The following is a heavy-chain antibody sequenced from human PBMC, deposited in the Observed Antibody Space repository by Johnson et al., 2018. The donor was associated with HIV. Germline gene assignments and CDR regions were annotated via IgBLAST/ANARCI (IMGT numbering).Heavy chain of an antibody. CDR1: GFNFSSYV. Sequence: QVQLVESGGGLVQPGGSLRLSCAASGFNFSSYVMNWVRQAPGKGLEWVAFIRYDGSTKYYADSGKGRFTISRDNSKNTLYLQMNSLRTEETAVYYCARGMVVAATKAFDIWGQGTMVTVSS. V-gene: IGHV3-30*02. D-gene: IGHD2-15*01. CDR2: IRYDGSTK. CDR3: ARGMVVAATKAFDI. J-gene: IGHJ3*02.